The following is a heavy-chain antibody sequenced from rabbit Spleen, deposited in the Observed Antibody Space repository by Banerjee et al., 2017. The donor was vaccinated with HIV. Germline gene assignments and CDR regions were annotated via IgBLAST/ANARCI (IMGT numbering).Heavy chain of an antibody. CDR1: GFSFSDRDV. V-gene: IGHV1S45*01. J-gene: IGHJ4*01. Sequence: QEQLEESGGGLVKPEGSLTLTCKASGFSFSDRDVMCWVRQAPGKGLEWIACINAATAKAVYASWAKGRFTISKSSSTTVTLQMTSLTAADTATYFCVRDTWHFKLWGQGTLVTVS. CDR2: INAATAKA. CDR3: VRDTWHFKL. D-gene: IGHD3-1*01.